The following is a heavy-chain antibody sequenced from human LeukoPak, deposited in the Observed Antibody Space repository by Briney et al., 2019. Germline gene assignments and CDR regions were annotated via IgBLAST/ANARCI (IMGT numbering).Heavy chain of an antibody. D-gene: IGHD6-13*01. Sequence: SETLSLTCAVYGGSFSGYYWSWIRQPPGKGLEWIGETNHSGSTNYNPSLKSRVTISVDTSKNQFSLKLSSVTAADTAVYYCARAVEVYSSSWYDYWGQGTLVTVSS. CDR3: ARAVEVYSSSWYDY. V-gene: IGHV4-34*01. CDR1: GGSFSGYY. J-gene: IGHJ4*02. CDR2: TNHSGST.